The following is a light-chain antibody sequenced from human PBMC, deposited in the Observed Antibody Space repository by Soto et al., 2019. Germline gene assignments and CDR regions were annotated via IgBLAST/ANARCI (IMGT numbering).Light chain of an antibody. CDR1: SSNIGANYD. Sequence: QAVVTQPPSVSGAPGQRVTISCTGNSSNIGANYDVHWFQQLPGTAPKLLIYANTNRPSGVPDRFSGSKSATSASLAITGLQADDEADYYCCSYAGSYTFVFGTGTKVTVL. V-gene: IGLV1-40*01. CDR3: CSYAGSYTFV. J-gene: IGLJ1*01. CDR2: ANT.